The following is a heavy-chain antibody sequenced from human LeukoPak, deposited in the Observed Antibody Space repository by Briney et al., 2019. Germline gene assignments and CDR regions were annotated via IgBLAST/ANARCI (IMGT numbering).Heavy chain of an antibody. J-gene: IGHJ3*02. D-gene: IGHD3-3*01. V-gene: IGHV5-51*01. Sequence: GESLKISCKSSGYSFTSYWIGWVRLMPGKGLEWMGIIYPGDSDTRYSPSFQGQVTISADKSISTAYLQWSSLKASDTAMYYCARHGDDFWSGYDSGDAFDIWGQGTMVTVSS. CDR2: IYPGDSDT. CDR3: ARHGDDFWSGYDSGDAFDI. CDR1: GYSFTSYW.